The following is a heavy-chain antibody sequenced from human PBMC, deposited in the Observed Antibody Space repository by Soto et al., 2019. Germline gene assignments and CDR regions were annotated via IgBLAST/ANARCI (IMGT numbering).Heavy chain of an antibody. D-gene: IGHD6-6*01. Sequence: SLRLSCAASGFTFSSYGMHWVRQAPGKGLEWVAVIWYDGSNKYYADSVKGRFTISRDNSKNTLYLQMNSLRAEDTAVYYCARDGRSYSSSSWFDPWGQGTLVTVSS. J-gene: IGHJ5*02. V-gene: IGHV3-33*01. CDR1: GFTFSSYG. CDR3: ARDGRSYSSSSWFDP. CDR2: IWYDGSNK.